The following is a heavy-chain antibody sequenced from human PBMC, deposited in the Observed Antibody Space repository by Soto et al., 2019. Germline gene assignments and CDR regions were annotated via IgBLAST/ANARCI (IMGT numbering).Heavy chain of an antibody. V-gene: IGHV1-69*01. D-gene: IGHD3-10*01. CDR1: GGTFSSDA. CDR2: IIPIFGTA. CDR3: AGDRSTMVRGEGAFAI. J-gene: IGHJ3*02. Sequence: QVQLVQSGAEVKKPGSSVKVSCKASGGTFSSDAISWVRQAPGKGLEWRGGIIPIFGTANYAQKFEGRVKSTADESTSTDYMELRSLRSEDTAVYDCAGDRSTMVRGEGAFAIWGQGTMVTVSS.